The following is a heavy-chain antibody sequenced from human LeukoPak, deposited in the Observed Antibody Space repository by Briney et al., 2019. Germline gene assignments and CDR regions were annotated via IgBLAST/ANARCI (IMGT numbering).Heavy chain of an antibody. D-gene: IGHD3-3*01. CDR2: ISSSSNTT. V-gene: IGHV3-48*01. CDR3: ARDGFDFWSGYPTTVDH. CDR1: GFTFSSYS. Sequence: GGSLRLSCVASGFTFSSYSMNWVRQSPGKGLEWVSYISSSSNTTYYADSVKGRFTISRDNANNSLYLQMNSLRAEDTAVYYCARDGFDFWSGYPTTVDHWGQGTLVTVSS. J-gene: IGHJ4*02.